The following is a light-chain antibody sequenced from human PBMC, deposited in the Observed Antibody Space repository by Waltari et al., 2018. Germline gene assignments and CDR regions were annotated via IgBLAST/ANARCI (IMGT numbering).Light chain of an antibody. CDR1: QSLNNW. Sequence: DIQLTKSPSTLSASVGDRVTITCRASQSLNNWLAWYQQRPGKPPKSLIFKPSNLASGVPSRFSGSGSGTEFTLTISSLQPDDFATYYCQQYNSGTLTFGGGTKVEIK. CDR3: QQYNSGTLT. CDR2: KPS. J-gene: IGKJ4*01. V-gene: IGKV1-5*03.